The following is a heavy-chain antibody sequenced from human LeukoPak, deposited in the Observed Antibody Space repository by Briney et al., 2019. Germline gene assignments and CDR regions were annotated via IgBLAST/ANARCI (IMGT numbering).Heavy chain of an antibody. CDR3: ARAVGIAVTGESDY. J-gene: IGHJ4*02. D-gene: IGHD6-19*01. V-gene: IGHV5-51*01. CDR2: IYPGDSDT. Sequence: ASVKVSCKASGGTFSTFAIGWVRQAPGQGFEWMGMIYPGDSDTRYSPSFQGQVTISADKSISTAYLQWSSLKASDTAMYYCARAVGIAVTGESDYWGQGTLVTVSS. CDR1: GGTFSTFA.